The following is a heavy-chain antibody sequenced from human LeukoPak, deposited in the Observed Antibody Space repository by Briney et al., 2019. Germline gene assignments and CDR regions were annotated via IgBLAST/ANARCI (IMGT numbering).Heavy chain of an antibody. V-gene: IGHV3-21*01. J-gene: IGHJ4*02. CDR1: GFTFSSYG. Sequence: GGSLRLSCAASGFTFSSYGLSWVRQAPGKGLEWVSSISSGSTYISYADSLKGRFTISRDNANNSLYLQMNSLRAEDTTVYYCARGDSGGMDYWGQGTLVTVSS. CDR2: ISSGSTYI. D-gene: IGHD3-16*01. CDR3: ARGDSGGMDY.